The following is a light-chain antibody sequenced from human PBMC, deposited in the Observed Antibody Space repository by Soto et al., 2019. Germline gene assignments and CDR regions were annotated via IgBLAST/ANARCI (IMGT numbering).Light chain of an antibody. V-gene: IGLV2-23*01. CDR3: CPYAGSTTYV. CDR2: EGT. Sequence: QSVLTQPASVSGSPGQSITISCTGTSRDVGSYDLVSWYQHHPGKAPKLMIYEGTKRPSGVSNRFSGSKSGNTASLAISGLQAEDEADYYCCPYAGSTTYVFGTGTKVTVL. J-gene: IGLJ1*01. CDR1: SRDVGSYDL.